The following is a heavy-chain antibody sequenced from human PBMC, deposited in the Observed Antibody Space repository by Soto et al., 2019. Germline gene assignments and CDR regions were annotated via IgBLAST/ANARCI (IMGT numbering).Heavy chain of an antibody. D-gene: IGHD2-2*01. CDR3: ATKGRHCSSTSCYAEGPYNWFDP. J-gene: IGHJ5*02. CDR1: GGTFSSYA. V-gene: IGHV1-69*13. CDR2: IIPIFGTA. Sequence: ASVKVSCKASGGTFSSYAISWVRQAPGQGLEWMGGIIPIFGTANYAQKFQGRVTITADESTSTAYMELSSLRSEDTAVYYCATKGRHCSSTSCYAEGPYNWFDPWGQGTLVTVSS.